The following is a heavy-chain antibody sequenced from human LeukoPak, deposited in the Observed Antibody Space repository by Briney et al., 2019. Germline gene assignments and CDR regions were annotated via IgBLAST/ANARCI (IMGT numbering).Heavy chain of an antibody. J-gene: IGHJ4*02. CDR2: IIPIFGTA. CDR1: GGTFSSYA. CDR3: ARGSLMVRGVINDY. D-gene: IGHD3-10*01. V-gene: IGHV1-69*13. Sequence: GASVKVSCKASGGTFSSYAISWVRQAPGQGLEWMGGIIPIFGTANYAQKFQGRVTITADESTSTAYMELSSLRSEDTAVYYCARGSLMVRGVINDYWGQGTLVTVSS.